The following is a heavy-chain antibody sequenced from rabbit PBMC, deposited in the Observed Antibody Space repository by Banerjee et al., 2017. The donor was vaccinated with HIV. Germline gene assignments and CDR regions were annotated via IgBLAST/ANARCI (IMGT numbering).Heavy chain of an antibody. CDR3: ARDTPIATMTMVPFTRLDL. J-gene: IGHJ3*01. V-gene: IGHV1S7*01. Sequence: QSLEESGGGLVKPGGSLKLSCKASGFDFSSSYMSWVRQAPGKGLEWIGYISTGDGSTDYASWVNGRFTISLDNAQNTVFLQMTSLTAADTATYFCARDTPIATMTMVPFTRLDLWGPGTLVTVS. CDR2: ISTGDGST. CDR1: GFDFSSSY. D-gene: IGHD2-1*01.